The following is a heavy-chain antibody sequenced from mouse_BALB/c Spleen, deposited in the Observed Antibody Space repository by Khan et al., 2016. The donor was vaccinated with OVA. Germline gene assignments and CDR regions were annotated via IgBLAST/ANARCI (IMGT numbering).Heavy chain of an antibody. D-gene: IGHD1-1*01. CDR1: GYSITSDYA. CDR2: ISYSGNT. J-gene: IGHJ2*01. Sequence: EVQLQESGPGLVKPSQSLSLICTVTGYSITSDYAWNWLRQFPGNKLEWMGFISYSGNTKYKPSLKSRIFITRDTSKNQFFLQLNSVTTEDTATYYCARVYGEDFDYWGHGTTLTVSS. V-gene: IGHV3-2*02. CDR3: ARVYGEDFDY.